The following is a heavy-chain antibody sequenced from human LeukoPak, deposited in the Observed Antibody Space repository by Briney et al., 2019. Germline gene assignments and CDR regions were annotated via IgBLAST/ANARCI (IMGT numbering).Heavy chain of an antibody. CDR1: GGSYSGYY. J-gene: IGHJ4*01. Sequence: PSETLSLTCAVYGGSYSGYYWSWIRQPPGKGLEWIGEINHSGSTNYNPSLKSRVTISVDTSKNQFSLKLSSVTAADTAVYYCARPYYYDSSGYYYFDYWGLEPWSPSPQ. V-gene: IGHV4-34*01. D-gene: IGHD3-22*01. CDR2: INHSGST. CDR3: ARPYYYDSSGYYYFDY.